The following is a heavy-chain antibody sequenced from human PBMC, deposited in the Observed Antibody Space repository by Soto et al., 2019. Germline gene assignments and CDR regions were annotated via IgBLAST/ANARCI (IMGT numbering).Heavy chain of an antibody. CDR1: GGSISSGGYY. J-gene: IGHJ6*02. Sequence: SETLSLTCTVSGGSISSGGYYWSWIRQHPGKGLEWIGYIYYSGSTYYNPSLKSRVTISVDTSKNQFSLKLSSVTAADTAVYYCARGGEGLLWFGEFTPGYYGTDVWGQGTTVTVSS. V-gene: IGHV4-31*03. D-gene: IGHD3-10*01. CDR2: IYYSGST. CDR3: ARGGEGLLWFGEFTPGYYGTDV.